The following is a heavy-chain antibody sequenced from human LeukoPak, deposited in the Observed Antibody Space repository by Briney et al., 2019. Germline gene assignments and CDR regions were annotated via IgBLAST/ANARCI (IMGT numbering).Heavy chain of an antibody. Sequence: GGSLRLSCAASGFTFTNHWMTWVRQAPGKGLEWVANMNPDGSHKYYMDFVEGRFTISRDNAKESLFLQMNNLGAEDTAVYFCARDRDSRNWFDPWGQGTLVIVSS. D-gene: IGHD2-21*01. CDR3: ARDRDSRNWFDP. CDR2: MNPDGSHK. J-gene: IGHJ5*02. V-gene: IGHV3-7*01. CDR1: GFTFTNHW.